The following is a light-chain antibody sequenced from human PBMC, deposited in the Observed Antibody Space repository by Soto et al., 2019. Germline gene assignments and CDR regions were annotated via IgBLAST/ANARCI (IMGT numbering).Light chain of an antibody. J-gene: IGKJ4*01. V-gene: IGKV1-9*01. CDR3: QRVKSYPRT. Sequence: DIHLTQSPSSLSASVGDRVTITCRASQAITNNLAWYQQKPGNPPKLLIYEESTLHSGVPSRFSGRKVGTQFILTIDSLQHEDFETYYCQRVKSYPRTLGGGTKGDIK. CDR2: EES. CDR1: QAITNN.